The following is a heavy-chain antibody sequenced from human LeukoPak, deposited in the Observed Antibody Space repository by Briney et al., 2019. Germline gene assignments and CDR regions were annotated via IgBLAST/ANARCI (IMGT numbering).Heavy chain of an antibody. CDR3: TTDLSELDDSGYYAKYFHH. CDR1: GFXFSKVW. J-gene: IGHJ1*01. D-gene: IGHD3-22*01. Sequence: GGSLRLSCVASGFXFSKVWMSWVRQAPGKGLEWLGRIKSKTDGGTIDYAAPVKGRFTISRDDSKDTLFLQMNSLKTEDTAVYYCTTDLSELDDSGYYAKYFHHWGQGTLVSVSS. CDR2: IKSKTDGGTI. V-gene: IGHV3-15*01.